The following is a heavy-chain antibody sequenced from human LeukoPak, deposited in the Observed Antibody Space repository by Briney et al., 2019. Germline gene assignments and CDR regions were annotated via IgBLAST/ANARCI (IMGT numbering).Heavy chain of an antibody. Sequence: ASVKVSCKASGGTFSSYAISWVRQAPGPGLEWMGGIIPIFGTANYAQKFQGRVTITADESTSTAYMELSSLRSEDTAVYYCAMLSGSYYIQIDYWGQGTLVTVSS. CDR1: GGTFSSYA. J-gene: IGHJ4*02. CDR2: IIPIFGTA. V-gene: IGHV1-69*13. CDR3: AMLSGSYYIQIDY. D-gene: IGHD1-26*01.